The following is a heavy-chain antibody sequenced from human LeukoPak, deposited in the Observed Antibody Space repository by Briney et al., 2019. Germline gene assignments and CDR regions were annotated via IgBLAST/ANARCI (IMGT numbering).Heavy chain of an antibody. CDR2: IYPGDSDT. CDR3: ASSTTVTTHYFDF. V-gene: IGHV5-51*01. Sequence: GESLKISCKGSGYSFTSYWIGWVRQMPGKGLEWMGIIYPGDSDTRYSPSFQGQVTISADKSIRTAYLQWSSLKASDTAIYYCASSTTVTTHYFDFWGQGTLVTVSS. CDR1: GYSFTSYW. J-gene: IGHJ4*02. D-gene: IGHD4-17*01.